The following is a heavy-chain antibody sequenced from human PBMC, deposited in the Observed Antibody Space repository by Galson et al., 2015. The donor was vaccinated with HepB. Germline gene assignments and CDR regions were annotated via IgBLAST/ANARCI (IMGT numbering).Heavy chain of an antibody. CDR3: ARLDTAGDH. Sequence: SCKASGYTFTRYYIHWVRQAPGQGLEWMALINTSGGSTSYARKFQGRITVTRDTSTNTAYMEMSSLRSADTAMYYRARLDTAGDHWGQGTLVTVSS. V-gene: IGHV1-46*01. D-gene: IGHD5-18*01. CDR1: GYTFTRYY. CDR2: INTSGGST. J-gene: IGHJ4*02.